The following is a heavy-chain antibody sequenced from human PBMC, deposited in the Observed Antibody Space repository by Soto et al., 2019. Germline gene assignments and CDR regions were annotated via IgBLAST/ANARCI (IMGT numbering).Heavy chain of an antibody. CDR2: ISSYGADT. D-gene: IGHD6-19*01. Sequence: GSLRLSCSASGFTFNSYAMHWVRQAPGKGLEFVSAISSYGADTYYADSVKGRFAISRDNSKNTLYLQMSSLRAEDTALYYCVKEGYMRSDWYGQFDYWGQGALVTVSS. CDR1: GFTFNSYA. J-gene: IGHJ4*02. CDR3: VKEGYMRSDWYGQFDY. V-gene: IGHV3-64D*06.